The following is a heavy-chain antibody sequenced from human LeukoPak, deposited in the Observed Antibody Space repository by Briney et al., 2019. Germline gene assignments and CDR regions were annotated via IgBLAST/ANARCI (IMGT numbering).Heavy chain of an antibody. D-gene: IGHD6-13*01. CDR2: ISPSSSTI. V-gene: IGHV3-48*01. J-gene: IGHJ4*02. CDR1: GFTFSSYG. CDR3: ARGAAGGEYYFDY. Sequence: GGSLRLSCAASGFTFSSYGMNWVRQAPGKGLEWVSYISPSSSTIYYADSGKGRFTISRDNAKNSLYLQMNSLRAEDTAVYYCARGAAGGEYYFDYWGQGTLVTVSS.